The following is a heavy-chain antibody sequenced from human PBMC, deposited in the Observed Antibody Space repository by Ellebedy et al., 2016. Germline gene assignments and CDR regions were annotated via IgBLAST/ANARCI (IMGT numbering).Heavy chain of an antibody. CDR1: GFTFSSYW. Sequence: GESLKISCAASGFTFSSYWMSWVRQAPGKGLEWVANIKQDGSEKYYVDSVKGRFTISRDNAKNSLYLQMNSLRAGDTAVYYCAREGVQRWLHIDYWGQGTLVTVSS. D-gene: IGHD5-24*01. V-gene: IGHV3-7*01. J-gene: IGHJ4*02. CDR3: AREGVQRWLHIDY. CDR2: IKQDGSEK.